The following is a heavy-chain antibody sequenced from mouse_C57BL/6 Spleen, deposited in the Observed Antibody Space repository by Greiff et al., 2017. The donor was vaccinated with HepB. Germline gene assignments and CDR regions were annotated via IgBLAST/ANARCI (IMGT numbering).Heavy chain of an antibody. Sequence: EVQLVESGPGLVKPSQSLSLTCSVTGYSITSGYYWNWIRQFPGNKLEWMGYISYDGSNNYNPSLKNRISITRDTSKNQFFLKLNSVTTEDTATYYCASGLWSFAYWGQGTLVTVSA. V-gene: IGHV3-6*01. D-gene: IGHD1-1*02. CDR2: ISYDGSN. CDR3: ASGLWSFAY. J-gene: IGHJ3*01. CDR1: GYSITSGYY.